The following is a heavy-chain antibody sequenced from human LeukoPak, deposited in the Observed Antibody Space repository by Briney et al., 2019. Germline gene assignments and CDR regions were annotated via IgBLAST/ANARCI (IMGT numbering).Heavy chain of an antibody. CDR3: ARGGYYYDSSSYYSFDY. D-gene: IGHD3-22*01. CDR2: IYPSGST. CDR1: GGSISSYY. Sequence: SETLSLTCTVSGGSISSYYWSWIRQPAGKGLEWIGRIYPSGSTNYNPSLKSRVTMSVDTSKDQFSLRLSSVTAADTAVYYCARGGYYYDSSSYYSFDYWGQGTLATVSS. J-gene: IGHJ4*02. V-gene: IGHV4-4*07.